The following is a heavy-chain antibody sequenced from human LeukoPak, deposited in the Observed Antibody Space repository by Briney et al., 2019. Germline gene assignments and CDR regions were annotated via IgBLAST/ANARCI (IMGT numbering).Heavy chain of an antibody. CDR3: ARFSIVGATLDAFDI. CDR1: GGSISSSNW. Sequence: SSETLSLTCAVSGGSISSSNWWSWVRQPPGKGLEWIGEIYHSGSTNYNPSLKSRVTISVDKSKNQFSLKLSSVTAADTAVYYCARFSIVGATLDAFDIWGQGTMVTVSS. CDR2: IYHSGST. D-gene: IGHD1-26*01. V-gene: IGHV4-4*02. J-gene: IGHJ3*02.